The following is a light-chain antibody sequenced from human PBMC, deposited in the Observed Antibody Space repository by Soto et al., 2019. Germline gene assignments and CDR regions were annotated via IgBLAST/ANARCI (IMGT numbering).Light chain of an antibody. V-gene: IGLV2-8*01. CDR1: SSDVGGYNY. J-gene: IGLJ2*01. CDR3: SSFAGNNNLV. Sequence: QSVLTQPPSASGSPGQSVTISCTGTSSDVGGYNYVSWYQQHPGKAPKLMISEVSKRPSGVPDRFSGSKSGNTASLTVSLLQAEDEADYYCSSFAGNNNLVFGGGTKLTVL. CDR2: EVS.